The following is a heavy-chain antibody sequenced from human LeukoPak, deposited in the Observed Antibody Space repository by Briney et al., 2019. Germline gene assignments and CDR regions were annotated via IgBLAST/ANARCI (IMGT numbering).Heavy chain of an antibody. CDR2: ISGSGGST. CDR3: AKGGYYYDSSGYDY. Sequence: GGSLRLSCAASGFTFSSYAMSWVRQAPGKGLEWVSAISGSGGSTYYADSVKGRFTISRDNSKNTLYLQMNSLRAEDTAVYYCAKGGYYYDSSGYDYWGQGTLVTVSS. J-gene: IGHJ4*02. CDR1: GFTFSSYA. V-gene: IGHV3-23*01. D-gene: IGHD3-22*01.